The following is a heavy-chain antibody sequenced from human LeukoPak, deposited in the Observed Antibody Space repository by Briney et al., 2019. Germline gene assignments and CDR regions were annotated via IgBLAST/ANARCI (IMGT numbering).Heavy chain of an antibody. CDR3: ATHLSNTDNY. CDR1: GYSFPNYW. V-gene: IGHV5-51*01. D-gene: IGHD2/OR15-2a*01. Sequence: GESLKISCKGSGYSFPNYWIGWVRQMPGKGLEWMGNIHPGDSDTRSSPSFQGQVTISADKSINTAYLQWGSVEASDTAMYYCATHLSNTDNYWGQGTLVTVSS. J-gene: IGHJ4*02. CDR2: IHPGDSDT.